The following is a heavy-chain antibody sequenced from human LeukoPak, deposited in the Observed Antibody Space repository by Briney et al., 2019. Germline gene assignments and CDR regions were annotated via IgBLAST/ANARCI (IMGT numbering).Heavy chain of an antibody. CDR3: ARECIVATIKDY. CDR1: VFTFSTYW. D-gene: IGHD5-12*01. CDR2: INSDGTTT. V-gene: IGHV3-74*01. J-gene: IGHJ4*02. Sequence: GGSLRLSCAASVFTFSTYWMHWVRQAPGKGLEWVSRINSDGTTTNYADSVKGRFTISRDNAKNTLYLQMNTLRVEDTAVYYCARECIVATIKDYWGQGTLVTVSS.